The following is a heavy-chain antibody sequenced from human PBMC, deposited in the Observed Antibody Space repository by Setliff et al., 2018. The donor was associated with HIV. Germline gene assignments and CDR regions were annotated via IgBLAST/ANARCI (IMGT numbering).Heavy chain of an antibody. Sequence: SETLSLTCTVSGGSISDSRYYWGWIRQPPGKGLEWIGSLRPSGNTYYNPSLKSRVTISVDTSKNQFSLNLSSVTAADTAVYYCARRTLITGYDYWGQGTLVTVSS. J-gene: IGHJ4*02. V-gene: IGHV4-39*01. CDR1: GGSISDSRYY. D-gene: IGHD3-16*01. CDR2: LRPSGNT. CDR3: ARRTLITGYDY.